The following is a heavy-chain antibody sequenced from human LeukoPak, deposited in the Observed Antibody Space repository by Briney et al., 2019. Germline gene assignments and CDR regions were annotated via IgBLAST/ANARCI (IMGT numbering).Heavy chain of an antibody. CDR1: GFTSSSYS. CDR3: ARGGYDTYYYYYYYMDV. Sequence: GGSLRLSCGASGFTSSSYSMNWVRQAPGKGLEWVSYISSSSSTIYYADSVKGRFTISRDNAKNSLYLQMNSLRAEDTAVYYCARGGYDTYYYYYYYMDVWGKGTTVTVSS. CDR2: ISSSSSTI. D-gene: IGHD5-12*01. V-gene: IGHV3-48*01. J-gene: IGHJ6*03.